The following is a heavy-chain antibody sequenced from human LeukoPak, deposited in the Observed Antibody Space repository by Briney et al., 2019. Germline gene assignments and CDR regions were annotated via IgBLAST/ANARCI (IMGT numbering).Heavy chain of an antibody. D-gene: IGHD4-23*01. CDR2: IKEDGSKK. V-gene: IGHV3-7*03. CDR3: ARDLLNEGNHLDY. CDR1: GFTFSRYW. Sequence: GGSLRLSCAASGFTFSRYWMTWVRQAPGKGLEWVANIKEDGSKKNYVDSVKGRFTISRDNAKNSLYLQMNSLRAEDTAVYYCARDLLNEGNHLDYWGQGTLVTVSS. J-gene: IGHJ4*02.